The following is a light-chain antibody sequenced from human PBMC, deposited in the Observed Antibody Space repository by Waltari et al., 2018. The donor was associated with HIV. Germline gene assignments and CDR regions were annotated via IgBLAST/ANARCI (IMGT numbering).Light chain of an antibody. CDR3: ASWDDSLGGYWI. CDR2: MND. CDR1: TSNIGSNY. J-gene: IGLJ2*01. V-gene: IGLV1-47*01. Sequence: QSVVTQPPSASGTLGQRVTISCSGGTSNIGSNYVYWYQHLPGPSPTLLIYMNDQRPAGGPDRSSGSKSGTSASLAISGLRSEDEADYYCASWDDSLGGYWIFGGGTNLTVL.